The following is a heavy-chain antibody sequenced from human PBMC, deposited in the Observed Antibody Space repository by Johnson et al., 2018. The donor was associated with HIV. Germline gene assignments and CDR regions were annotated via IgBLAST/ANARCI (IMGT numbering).Heavy chain of an antibody. CDR2: IRYDGSNK. D-gene: IGHD1-26*01. CDR3: AKDGGSYGGAFDI. V-gene: IGHV3-30*02. CDR1: GFTFSSYG. Sequence: QVQLVESGGGVVQPGGSLRLSCAASGFTFSSYGMHWVRQAPGKGLEWVAFIRYDGSNKYYADSVKGRFTISRDNSKNTLYLQMKSLRAEDTAVYYCAKDGGSYGGAFDIWGQGTMVTVSS. J-gene: IGHJ3*02.